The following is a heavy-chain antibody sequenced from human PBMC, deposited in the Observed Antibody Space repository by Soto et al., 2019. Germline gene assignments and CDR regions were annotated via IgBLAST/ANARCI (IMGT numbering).Heavy chain of an antibody. CDR3: TTDIASVYYYDHDAFDI. J-gene: IGHJ3*02. D-gene: IGHD3-22*01. V-gene: IGHV3-15*01. CDR1: GLTFSNAW. CDR2: IKSKTAGGTP. Sequence: PGGSLRLSCAASGLTFSNAWTSWVRQAPGKGMEWVGRIKSKTAGGTPDYAAPVQGRLTIPRAASKNTLYLQMNSLKTENTAVYYFTTDIASVYYYDHDAFDIWGQGTMVTVSS.